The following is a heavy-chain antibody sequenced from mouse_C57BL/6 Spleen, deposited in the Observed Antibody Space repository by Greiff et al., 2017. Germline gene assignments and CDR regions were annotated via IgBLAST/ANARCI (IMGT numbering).Heavy chain of an antibody. CDR3: AQLFYYAMDY. CDR1: GYSITSGYY. CDR2: ISYDGSN. D-gene: IGHD3-1*01. V-gene: IGHV3-6*01. Sequence: ESGPGLVKPSQSLSLTCSVPGYSITSGYYWNWIRQFPGNKLEWMGYISYDGSNNYNPSLKNRISITRDTSKNQFFLKLNSVTTEDTATYYCAQLFYYAMDYWGQGTSVTVSS. J-gene: IGHJ4*01.